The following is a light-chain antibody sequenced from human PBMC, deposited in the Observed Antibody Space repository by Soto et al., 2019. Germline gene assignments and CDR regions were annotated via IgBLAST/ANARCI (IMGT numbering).Light chain of an antibody. V-gene: IGKV3-15*01. Sequence: EIVMTQSPATLSVSPGERATLSCRASQSVNLNLAWYQQKPGQAPRLLIYGASIRATGIPARFNGSGAGTEFTLTITSLQSEDSAIYYCQQCHSWPPLTFGRGTTVEIK. CDR2: GAS. CDR1: QSVNLN. CDR3: QQCHSWPPLT. J-gene: IGKJ4*01.